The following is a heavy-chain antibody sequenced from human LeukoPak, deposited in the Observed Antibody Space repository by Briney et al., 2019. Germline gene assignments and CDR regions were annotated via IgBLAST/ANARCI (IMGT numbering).Heavy chain of an antibody. D-gene: IGHD2-2*01. CDR2: ISGNNDNP. V-gene: IGHV1-18*01. CDR1: GYSFTNYG. CDR3: ARDGTSTDDY. J-gene: IGHJ4*02. Sequence: ASVKVSCKASGYSFTNYGISWVRQAPGQGLEWMGWISGNNDNPNYGQKFQGRFTVTTDSSTSTAYMELRNLRFDDTAVYYCARDGTSTDDYWGQGTLVTVSS.